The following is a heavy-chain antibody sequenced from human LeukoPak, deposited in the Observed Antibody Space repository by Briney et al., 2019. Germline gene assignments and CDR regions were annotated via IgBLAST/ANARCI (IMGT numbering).Heavy chain of an antibody. D-gene: IGHD3-10*01. Sequence: ASVKVSCKASGYTFTGYSLHWVRQAPGQGLEWMGWINPNSGGTNYAQKFQGRVTMTRDTSISTAYMELSRLRSDDTAVYYCVRDAYGSGKGFFDYWGQGTLVTVSS. CDR1: GYTFTGYS. CDR2: INPNSGGT. J-gene: IGHJ4*02. V-gene: IGHV1-2*02. CDR3: VRDAYGSGKGFFDY.